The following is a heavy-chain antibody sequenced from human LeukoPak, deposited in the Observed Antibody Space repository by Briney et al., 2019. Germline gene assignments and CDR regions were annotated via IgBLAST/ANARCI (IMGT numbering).Heavy chain of an antibody. CDR3: VRHGYTYGSIDY. Sequence: KPSETPSLTCTVSGGSISSYYWSWIRQPPGKGLEWIGYIYYSGSTNYNPSLKSRVTISVDTSKNQFSLKLRPKTAADTAVYYCVRHGYTYGSIDYWGQGTLVTVSS. CDR1: GGSISSYY. J-gene: IGHJ4*02. CDR2: IYYSGST. V-gene: IGHV4-59*01. D-gene: IGHD5-18*01.